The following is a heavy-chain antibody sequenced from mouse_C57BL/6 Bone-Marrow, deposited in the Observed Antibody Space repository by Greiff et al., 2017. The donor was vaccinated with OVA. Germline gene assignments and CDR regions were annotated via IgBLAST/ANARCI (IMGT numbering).Heavy chain of an antibody. Sequence: QVHVKQSGAELVKPGASVKLSCKASGYTFTEYTIHWVKQRSGQGLEWIGWFYPGSGSIKYNEKFKDKATLTADKSSSTVYMELSRLTSEDSAVYFCARHEDVYSNYEGYAMDYWGQGTSVTVSS. CDR1: GYTFTEYT. CDR2: FYPGSGSI. CDR3: ARHEDVYSNYEGYAMDY. V-gene: IGHV1-62-2*01. J-gene: IGHJ4*01. D-gene: IGHD2-5*01.